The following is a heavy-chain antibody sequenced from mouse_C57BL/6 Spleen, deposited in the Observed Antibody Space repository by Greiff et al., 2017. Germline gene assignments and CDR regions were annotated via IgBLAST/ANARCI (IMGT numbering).Heavy chain of an antibody. CDR3: AREGYYGSSPYYYAMDY. CDR2: IDPSDSET. Sequence: QVQLQQPGAGLVRPGSSVKLSCKASGYTFTSYWMHWVRQRPIQGLEWIGNIDPSDSETHYNQKFKDKATLTVDKSSSTAYMQLSSLTSEDSAVYYCAREGYYGSSPYYYAMDYWGQGTSVTVSS. CDR1: GYTFTSYW. V-gene: IGHV1-52*01. J-gene: IGHJ4*01. D-gene: IGHD1-1*01.